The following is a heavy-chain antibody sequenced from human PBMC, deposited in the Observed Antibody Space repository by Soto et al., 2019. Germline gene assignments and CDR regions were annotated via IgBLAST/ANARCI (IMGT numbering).Heavy chain of an antibody. CDR2: ISGSGGST. D-gene: IGHD5-18*01. CDR3: AKDLLWLLDPFDY. CDR1: GFTFSSYA. J-gene: IGHJ4*02. Sequence: HPGGSLRLSCAASGFTFSSYAMSWVRQASGKGLEWVSAISGSGGSTYYADSVKGRFTISRDNSKNTLYLQMNSLRAEDTAVYYCAKDLLWLLDPFDYWGQGTLVTVSS. V-gene: IGHV3-23*01.